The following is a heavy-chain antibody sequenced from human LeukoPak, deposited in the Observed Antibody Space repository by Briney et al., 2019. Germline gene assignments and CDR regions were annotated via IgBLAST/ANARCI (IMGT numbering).Heavy chain of an antibody. J-gene: IGHJ5*02. D-gene: IGHD3-10*01. CDR1: GGSISSSSYY. CDR3: AREPRGFGWFDP. V-gene: IGHV4-39*07. Sequence: SETLSLTCTVSGGSISSSSYYWGWIRQPPGKGLEWIGSIYYSGSTFYNPSLKSRVTISVDTSKNQFSLKLSSVTAADTAVYYCAREPRGFGWFDPWGQGTLVTVSS. CDR2: IYYSGST.